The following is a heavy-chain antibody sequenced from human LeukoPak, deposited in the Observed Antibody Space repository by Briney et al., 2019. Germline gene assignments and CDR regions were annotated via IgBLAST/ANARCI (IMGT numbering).Heavy chain of an antibody. CDR2: IAYSGST. J-gene: IGHJ4*02. CDR1: GGSISTTSYY. Sequence: PSETLSLTCTVSGGAVSGGSISTTSYYWGWIRQPPGKGLEWIGSIAYSGSTYYNPSLKSRATVSVDTSKNQLSLKLSSVTAADTAVYYCARLVHYYDSSGSPLWGQGALVTVSS. D-gene: IGHD3-22*01. CDR3: ARLVHYYDSSGSPL. V-gene: IGHV4-39*01.